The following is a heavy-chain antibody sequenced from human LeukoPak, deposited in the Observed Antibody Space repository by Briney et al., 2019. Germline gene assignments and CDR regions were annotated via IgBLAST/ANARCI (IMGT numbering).Heavy chain of an antibody. V-gene: IGHV4-34*01. CDR2: INHSGST. Sequence: SETLSLTCTVYGGSFSGYYWSWIRQPPGKGLEWIGEINHSGSTNYNPSLKSRVTISVDKSKNQFSLKLSSVTAADTAVYYCARGGHRFGELSNWGQGTLVTVSS. CDR3: ARGGHRFGELSN. D-gene: IGHD3-10*01. J-gene: IGHJ4*02. CDR1: GGSFSGYY.